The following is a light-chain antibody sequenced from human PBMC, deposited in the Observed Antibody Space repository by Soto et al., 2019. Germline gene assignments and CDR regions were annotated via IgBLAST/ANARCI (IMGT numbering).Light chain of an antibody. CDR3: QHYGRSPIT. J-gene: IGKJ1*01. CDR1: QSVNSR. Sequence: EIALTQSPATLSFSPGERATLSCMASQSVNSRLAWYQHKAGQAPRLLISGASSRATGIPDRFSGSGSATDFKLTISRLETEDFALYYCQHYGRSPITFGQGTKVDIK. V-gene: IGKV3-20*01. CDR2: GAS.